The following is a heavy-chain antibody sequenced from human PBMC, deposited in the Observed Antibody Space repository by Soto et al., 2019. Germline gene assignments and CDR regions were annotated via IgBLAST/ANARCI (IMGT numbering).Heavy chain of an antibody. CDR2: ISFDGSKK. CDR1: GFTFSSYP. J-gene: IGHJ6*02. V-gene: IGHV3-30-3*01. Sequence: QMQLVESGGGVVQPGRSLRLSCAASGFTFSSYPMHWVRQAPGKGLEWVAVISFDGSKKYYADSVKGRFFISKDNSKNKLYLQMNSLSGEDSAVYYCARLPVPLVAVLYLYPVDGRVPVSDADVWGQGTAVTVSS. D-gene: IGHD6-19*01. CDR3: ARLPVPLVAVLYLYPVDGRVPVSDADV.